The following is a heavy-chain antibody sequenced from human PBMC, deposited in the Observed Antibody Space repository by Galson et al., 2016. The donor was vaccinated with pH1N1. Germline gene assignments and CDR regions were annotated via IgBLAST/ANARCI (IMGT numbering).Heavy chain of an antibody. V-gene: IGHV1-2*02. J-gene: IGHJ5*02. CDR1: GYTFTGYY. CDR2: INPDTGST. D-gene: IGHD2-2*01. CDR3: ARVSSTIPFDP. Sequence: SVKVSCKASGYTFTGYYMHWVRQAPGQGLEWMGWINPDTGSTSYAQKLLGRVTMTRDTSNSTVYMELSSLRSDDTAVYYCARVSSTIPFDPWGQGTLVTVSS.